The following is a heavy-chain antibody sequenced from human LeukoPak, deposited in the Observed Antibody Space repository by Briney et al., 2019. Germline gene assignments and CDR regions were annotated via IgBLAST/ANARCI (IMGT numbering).Heavy chain of an antibody. CDR2: IYYTGRT. J-gene: IGHJ4*02. Sequence: SETLSLTCSVCDGSISSYYGSWIRQPPGKGREGIGYIYYTGRTDYNPSLKSRVTILVDTSKNQFSLSLSSVTAADTAVYYCARAATGTYGGFDYWGQGTLVTVSS. CDR1: DGSISSYY. V-gene: IGHV4-59*13. D-gene: IGHD1-1*01. CDR3: ARAATGTYGGFDY.